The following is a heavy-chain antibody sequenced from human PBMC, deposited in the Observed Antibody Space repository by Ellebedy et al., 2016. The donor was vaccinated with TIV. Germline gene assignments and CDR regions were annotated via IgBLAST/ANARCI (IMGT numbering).Heavy chain of an antibody. CDR2: ISGNGGST. Sequence: GESLKISCSGSGFTFSTYAMHWVRQAPGKGLEYVSAISGNGGSTYYADSVKGRFTISRDISKNTLYLQMNSLRAEDTAVYYCARARIEGGNWFDPWGQGTLVTVSS. CDR1: GFTFSTYA. D-gene: IGHD1-26*01. CDR3: ARARIEGGNWFDP. V-gene: IGHV3-64*04. J-gene: IGHJ5*02.